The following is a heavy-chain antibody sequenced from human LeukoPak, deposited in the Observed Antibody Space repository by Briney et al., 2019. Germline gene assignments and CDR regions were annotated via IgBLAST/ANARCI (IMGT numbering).Heavy chain of an antibody. CDR3: AKDSRGMHYYDSSGTFDY. Sequence: GGSLRLSCAASGFTFSSYAMSWVRQAPGKGLEWVSAISGSGGSTYYADSVKGRFTISRDNSKNTLYLQMNSLRAKDTAVYYCAKDSRGMHYYDSSGTFDYWGQGTLVTVSS. D-gene: IGHD3-22*01. CDR2: ISGSGGST. CDR1: GFTFSSYA. J-gene: IGHJ4*02. V-gene: IGHV3-23*01.